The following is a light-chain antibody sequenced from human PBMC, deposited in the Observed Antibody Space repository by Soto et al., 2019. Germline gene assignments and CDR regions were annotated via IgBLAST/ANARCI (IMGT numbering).Light chain of an antibody. V-gene: IGKV1-5*03. CDR3: QHNSGARAT. J-gene: IGKJ1*01. CDR1: QSINKW. CDR2: EVS. Sequence: TQSPSTLSASVGDRVTISCRASQSINKWLAWYQHKPGKAPNLLIYEVSTLHSGVPSRFSGSGSGTDITLTSSRLRPDDFVAYYCQHNSGARATFGQGTKVEI.